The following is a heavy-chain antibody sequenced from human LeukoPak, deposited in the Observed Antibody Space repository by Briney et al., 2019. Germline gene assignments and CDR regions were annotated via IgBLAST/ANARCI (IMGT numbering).Heavy chain of an antibody. CDR3: ARGGAPYSSSWYGDDY. J-gene: IGHJ4*02. CDR1: GGSFSGNY. Sequence: SETLSLTCAVYGGSFSGNYWSWIRQPPGKGLEWIGEINHSGSTDYNPSLKSRVTISVDTSKNQFSLKLSSVTAADTAVYYCARGGAPYSSSWYGDDYWGQGTLVTVSS. D-gene: IGHD6-13*01. CDR2: INHSGST. V-gene: IGHV4-34*01.